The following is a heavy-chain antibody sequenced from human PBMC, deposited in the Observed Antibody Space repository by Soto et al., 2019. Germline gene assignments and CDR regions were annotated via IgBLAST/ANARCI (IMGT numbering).Heavy chain of an antibody. CDR3: GRGASQYSSGWLFDN. J-gene: IGHJ4*02. V-gene: IGHV1-18*01. Sequence: QVQLVQSGAEVKKPGASVKVSCKASGYTFTSYGISWVRQAPGQGLEWMGWISAYNGNTNHAQKPQGRVTITTDTTTSTAYTWLRSRRSGETAGYYCGRGASQYSSGWLFDNGGQGTLFT. CDR2: ISAYNGNT. D-gene: IGHD6-19*01. CDR1: GYTFTSYG.